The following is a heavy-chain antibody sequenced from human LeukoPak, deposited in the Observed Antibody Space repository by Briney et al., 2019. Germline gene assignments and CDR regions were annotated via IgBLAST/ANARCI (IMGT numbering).Heavy chain of an antibody. CDR2: ISYDGSNK. CDR1: GFTFSSYA. Sequence: GGSLRLSCAASGFTFSSYAMHWVRQAPGKGLEWVAVISYDGSNKYYADSVKGRFTISRDNSKNTLYLQMNSLRAEDTAVYYCARDILVEMATGFGYWGQGTLVTVSS. D-gene: IGHD5-24*01. J-gene: IGHJ4*02. V-gene: IGHV3-30-3*01. CDR3: ARDILVEMATGFGY.